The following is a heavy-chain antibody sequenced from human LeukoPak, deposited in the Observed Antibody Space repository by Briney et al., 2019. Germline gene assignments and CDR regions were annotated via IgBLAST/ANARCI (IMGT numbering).Heavy chain of an antibody. CDR1: GGSFSGYY. V-gene: IGHV4-34*01. Sequence: SDTLSLTCAVYGGSFSGYYWSWIRQPPGKGLEWIGEINHSGSTNYNPSLKSRVTISVDTSKNQFSLKLSSVTAADTAVYYCARSDPPYYYGSGTFDYWGQGTLVTVSS. CDR3: ARSDPPYYYGSGTFDY. J-gene: IGHJ4*02. CDR2: INHSGST. D-gene: IGHD3-10*01.